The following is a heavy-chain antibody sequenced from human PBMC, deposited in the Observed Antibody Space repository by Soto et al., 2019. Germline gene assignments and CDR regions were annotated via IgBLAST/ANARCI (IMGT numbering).Heavy chain of an antibody. Sequence: GGSLRLSCAASGFTFSSYGMHWVRQAPGKGLEWVAVISYDGSNKYYADSVKGRFTISRDNSKNTLYLQMNSLRAEDTAVYYCAKDGGVITATFDYWGQGTLVTVSS. J-gene: IGHJ4*02. CDR2: ISYDGSNK. V-gene: IGHV3-30*18. D-gene: IGHD3-22*01. CDR3: AKDGGVITATFDY. CDR1: GFTFSSYG.